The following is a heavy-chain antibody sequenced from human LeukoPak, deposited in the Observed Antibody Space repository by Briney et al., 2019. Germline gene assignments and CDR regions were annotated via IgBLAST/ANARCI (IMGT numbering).Heavy chain of an antibody. V-gene: IGHV5-51*01. CDR1: GYSFTNDW. J-gene: IGHJ4*02. CDR3: ARAGTTYYDY. Sequence: GESLKISCKGFGYSFTNDWIGWVRQVPGKGLEWMGTIYPGDSDTRYSPSFQGQVTISADKSISTAYLQWSSLKASDTAMYYCARAGTTYYDYWGQGTLVTVSS. CDR2: IYPGDSDT. D-gene: IGHD1-7*01.